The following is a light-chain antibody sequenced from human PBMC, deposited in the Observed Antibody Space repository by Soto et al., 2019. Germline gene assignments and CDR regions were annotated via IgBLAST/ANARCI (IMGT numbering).Light chain of an antibody. CDR3: LQDYNYPRT. CDR1: QSISNS. Sequence: IQLTQTPSSLSASVGDRVTITCRASQSISNSLNWYQQKPGKAPKRLIYAASSLQSGVPSRFSGSGSGTDFTLTISSLQPEDFATYYCLQDYNYPRTFGQGTKVDIK. V-gene: IGKV1-6*01. CDR2: AAS. J-gene: IGKJ1*01.